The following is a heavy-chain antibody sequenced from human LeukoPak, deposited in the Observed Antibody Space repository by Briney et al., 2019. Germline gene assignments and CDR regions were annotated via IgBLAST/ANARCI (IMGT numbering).Heavy chain of an antibody. Sequence: ASVKVSCKASGYTFTGYYMHWVRQAPGQGLELMGWINPNSGGTNYAQKFQGRVTMTRDTSISTAYMELSRLRSDDTAVYYCASDSWGGYTVVTANDYWGQGTLVTVSS. D-gene: IGHD4-23*01. CDR2: INPNSGGT. J-gene: IGHJ4*02. CDR3: ASDSWGGYTVVTANDY. V-gene: IGHV1-2*02. CDR1: GYTFTGYY.